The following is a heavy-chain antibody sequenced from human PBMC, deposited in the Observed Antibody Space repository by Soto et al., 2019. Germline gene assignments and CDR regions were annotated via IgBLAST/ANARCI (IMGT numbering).Heavy chain of an antibody. Sequence: EVQLLESGGGLVQPGGSLRLSCAASRFPFNSYAMSWVRQAPGKGLEWVSAISGSGGATYYAGSVKGRFTISRDNSKDTLYLQMNSLRVEDTAIYHCAKDLDAGDPRAFDIWGQGTMVTVSS. CDR2: ISGSGGAT. CDR1: RFPFNSYA. CDR3: AKDLDAGDPRAFDI. D-gene: IGHD2-21*02. V-gene: IGHV3-23*01. J-gene: IGHJ3*02.